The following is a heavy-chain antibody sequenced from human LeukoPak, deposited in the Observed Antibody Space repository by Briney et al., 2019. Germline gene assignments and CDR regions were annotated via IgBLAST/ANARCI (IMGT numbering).Heavy chain of an antibody. D-gene: IGHD6-13*01. V-gene: IGHV4-59*01. J-gene: IGHJ4*02. CDR2: IYYSGST. CDR1: GGSISSYY. Sequence: PSETLSLTCTVSGGSISSYYWSWIRQPPGKGLEWIGYIYYSGSTNYNPSLKSRVTISVDTSKNQFSLKLSSVTAADTAVYYCAYLAAGSGGGPSKEYFDYWGQGTLVTVSS. CDR3: AYLAAGSGGGPSKEYFDY.